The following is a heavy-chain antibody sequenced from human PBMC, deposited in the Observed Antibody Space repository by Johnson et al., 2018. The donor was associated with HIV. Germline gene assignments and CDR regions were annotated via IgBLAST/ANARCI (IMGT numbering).Heavy chain of an antibody. J-gene: IGHJ3*02. CDR3: AREARGLWGLRLGELSFLPNLHAFDI. V-gene: IGHV3-11*04. CDR1: GFTFSDYY. Sequence: QVQLVESGGGVVQPGRSLRLSCAASGFTFSDYYMSWIRQAPGKGLEWVSYISSSGSTIYYADSVKGRFTISRDNSKNTLYLQMNSLRAEDTAVYYCAREARGLWGLRLGELSFLPNLHAFDIWGQGTMVTVSS. D-gene: IGHD3-16*02. CDR2: ISSSGSTI.